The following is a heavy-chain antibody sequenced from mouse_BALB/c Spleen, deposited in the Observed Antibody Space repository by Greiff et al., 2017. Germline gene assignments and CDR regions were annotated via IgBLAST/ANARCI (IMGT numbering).Heavy chain of an antibody. J-gene: IGHJ4*01. CDR2: IYPYNGGT. D-gene: IGHD2-1*01. V-gene: IGHV1S29*02. Sequence: VQLQQSGPELVKPGASVKISCKASGYTFTDYNMHWVKQSHGKSLEWIGYIYPYNGGTGYNQKFKSKATLTVDNSSSTAYMELRSLTSEDSAVYYCARGYYGKGGAMDYWGQGTSVTVSS. CDR1: GYTFTDYN. CDR3: ARGYYGKGGAMDY.